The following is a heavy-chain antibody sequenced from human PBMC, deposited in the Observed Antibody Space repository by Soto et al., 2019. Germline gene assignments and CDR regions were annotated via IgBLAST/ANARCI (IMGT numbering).Heavy chain of an antibody. CDR3: ARGTVSGYDYGMDV. V-gene: IGHV3-30-3*01. J-gene: IGHJ6*02. CDR2: ISYDGSNK. D-gene: IGHD4-17*01. Sequence: QVQLVESGGGVVQPGRSLRLSCAASGFTFSSYAMHGVRQAPGKGLEWVAVISYDGSNKYYADSVKGRFTISRDNSKNPLYPQMNRLRAEDTAVYYCARGTVSGYDYGMDVWGQGTTVTVSS. CDR1: GFTFSSYA.